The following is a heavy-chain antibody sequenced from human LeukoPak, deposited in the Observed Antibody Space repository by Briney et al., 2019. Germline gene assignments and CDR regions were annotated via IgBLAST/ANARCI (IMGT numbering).Heavy chain of an antibody. CDR1: GFTFTSYA. CDR2: ISGSGGST. Sequence: GGSLRLSCAASGFTFTSYAMSWVRQAPGKGLEWVSAISGSGGSTYYADSVKGRFTISRDNSKNTLYLQMNSLRAEDTAVYYCARGAYGSGSYGDNWFDPWGQGTLVTVSS. V-gene: IGHV3-23*01. CDR3: ARGAYGSGSYGDNWFDP. J-gene: IGHJ5*02. D-gene: IGHD3-10*01.